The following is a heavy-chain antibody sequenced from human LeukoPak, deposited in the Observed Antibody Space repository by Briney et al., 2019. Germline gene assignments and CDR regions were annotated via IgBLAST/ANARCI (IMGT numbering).Heavy chain of an antibody. Sequence: SETLSLTCTVSDGSISSSSYYWGWIRQPPGKGLEWIGSIYYSGSTYYNPSLKSRVTISVDTSKNQFSLKLSSVTAADTAVYYCARDDYYGSSPRWGQGTLVTVSS. CDR1: DGSISSSSYY. V-gene: IGHV4-39*07. D-gene: IGHD3-22*01. CDR3: ARDDYYGSSPR. J-gene: IGHJ4*02. CDR2: IYYSGST.